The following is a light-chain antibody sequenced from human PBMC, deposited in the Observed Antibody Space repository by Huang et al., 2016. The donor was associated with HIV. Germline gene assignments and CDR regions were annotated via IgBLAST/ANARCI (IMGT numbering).Light chain of an antibody. V-gene: IGKV3-11*01. J-gene: IGKJ5*01. CDR1: QDVGSH. CDR2: DVS. Sequence: EIVVTQSPATVSLSPGERATLSCWASQDVGSHLAWYQQKPGQPPRLLIYDVSNRATGIPARFSASGSGTDFTLTVSSLEPEDFAVYYCQQRRGWPPTFGQGTRLEMK. CDR3: QQRRGWPPT.